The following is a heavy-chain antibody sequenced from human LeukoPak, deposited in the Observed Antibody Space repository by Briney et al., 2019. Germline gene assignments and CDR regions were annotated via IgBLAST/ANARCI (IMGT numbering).Heavy chain of an antibody. CDR2: INHSGST. J-gene: IGHJ5*02. D-gene: IGHD6-19*01. CDR1: GGSFSGYY. V-gene: IGHV4-34*01. CDR3: ARVRFSSGSRLFDP. Sequence: PSETLSLTCAVYGGSFSGYYWSWIRQPPGKGLEWIGEINHSGSTNYNPSLKSRVTISVDTSKNQFSLKLSSVTAADTAVYYCARVRFSSGSRLFDPWGQGTLVTVSS.